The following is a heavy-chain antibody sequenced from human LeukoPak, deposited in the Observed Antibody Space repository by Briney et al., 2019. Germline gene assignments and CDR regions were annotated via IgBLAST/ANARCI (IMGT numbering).Heavy chain of an antibody. CDR2: IYYSGST. CDR3: ARESRYLTGYDY. V-gene: IGHV4-30-4*01. Sequence: SETLSLTCTVSGGSISSGDYYWSWIRQPPGKGLEWIGYIYYSGSTYYNPSLKSRVTISVDTSKNQFSLKLSSVTAADTAVYYCARESRYLTGYDYWGQGTLVTVSS. CDR1: GGSISSGDYY. J-gene: IGHJ4*02. D-gene: IGHD1-14*01.